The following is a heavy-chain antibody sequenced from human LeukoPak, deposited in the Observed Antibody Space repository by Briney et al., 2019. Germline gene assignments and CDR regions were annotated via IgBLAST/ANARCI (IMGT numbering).Heavy chain of an antibody. CDR3: ARTYYYDSSY. D-gene: IGHD3-22*01. Sequence: PSETLSLTCAVSSGSISTYYWSWIRQPPGKRLEWIGFVHYTGSTNYSPSLKSRVTISVDTSKNQFSLKLSSVTAADTAVYYCARTYYYDSSYWGQGTLVTVSS. CDR2: VHYTGST. V-gene: IGHV4-59*08. J-gene: IGHJ4*02. CDR1: SGSISTYY.